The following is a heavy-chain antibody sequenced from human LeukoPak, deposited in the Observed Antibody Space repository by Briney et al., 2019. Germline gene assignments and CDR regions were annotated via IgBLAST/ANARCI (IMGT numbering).Heavy chain of an antibody. V-gene: IGHV1-18*01. CDR3: ARVGGGEEADY. Sequence: GASVKVSCKTSGYSENFYGITWVRQVAGQGLEWMGWISAQHGQTEYAPNSQDRVTMTTDTYTNTAYMELRSLRSDDTAVYYCARVGGGEEADYWGQGTLVTVSS. CDR2: ISAQHGQT. J-gene: IGHJ4*02. CDR1: GYSENFYG. D-gene: IGHD1-26*01.